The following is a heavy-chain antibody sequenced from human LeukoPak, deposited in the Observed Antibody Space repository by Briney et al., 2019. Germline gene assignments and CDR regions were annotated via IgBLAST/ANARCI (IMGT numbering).Heavy chain of an antibody. CDR2: ISGSGSGI. CDR1: GFTFSSYA. CDR3: AKSRYSSASYASDY. J-gene: IGHJ4*02. D-gene: IGHD6-19*01. V-gene: IGHV3-23*01. Sequence: GGSLRLSCAASGFTFSSYAMNWVRQAPGRGLEWVSAISGSGSGIYYEDSVKGRFTISRDNSNNTLYLQMTSLRAEDTAVYYCAKSRYSSASYASDYWGQGTLVTVSS.